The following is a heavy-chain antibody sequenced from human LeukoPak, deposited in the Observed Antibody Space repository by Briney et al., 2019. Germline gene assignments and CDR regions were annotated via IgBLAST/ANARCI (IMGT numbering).Heavy chain of an antibody. CDR2: INPSGGST. V-gene: IGHV1-46*01. D-gene: IGHD6-19*01. CDR3: AREERGAVAF. CDR1: GYTFTSYF. J-gene: IGHJ4*02. Sequence: GASVKVSCKASGYTFTSYFIHWVRQAPGQRLEWMGTINPSGGSTTYAQKFQGRVSMTRDTSTTTVYMEVSSLRSEDTALYYCAREERGAVAFWGQGTLVTVSS.